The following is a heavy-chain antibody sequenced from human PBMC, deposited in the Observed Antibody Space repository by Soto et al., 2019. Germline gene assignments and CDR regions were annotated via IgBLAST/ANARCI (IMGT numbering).Heavy chain of an antibody. CDR3: AKEWWDEMATTPTDY. D-gene: IGHD1-1*01. CDR2: ISYDGSNK. J-gene: IGHJ4*02. V-gene: IGHV3-30*18. Sequence: QVQLVESGGGVVQPGRSLRLSCAASGFTFSSYGMHWVRQAPGKGLEWVAVISYDGSNKYYADSVKGRFTISRDNSKNTLYLQMNSLRAEDTAVYYCAKEWWDEMATTPTDYWGQGTLVTVSS. CDR1: GFTFSSYG.